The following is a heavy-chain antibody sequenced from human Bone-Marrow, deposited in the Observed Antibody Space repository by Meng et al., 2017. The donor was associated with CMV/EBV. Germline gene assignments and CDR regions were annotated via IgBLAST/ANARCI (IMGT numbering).Heavy chain of an antibody. V-gene: IGHV3-11*01. CDR3: ARASGRGADYYYYGMDV. J-gene: IGHJ6*02. CDR1: GFTFSDYY. CDR2: ISSSGSTI. D-gene: IGHD3-10*01. Sequence: GGSLRLSCAASGFTFSDYYMSWIRQAPGKGLEWVSYISSSGSTIYYADSVKGRFTISRDNANNSLYLQMNSLRAEDTAVYYCARASGRGADYYYYGMDVWGQGTTVTVSS.